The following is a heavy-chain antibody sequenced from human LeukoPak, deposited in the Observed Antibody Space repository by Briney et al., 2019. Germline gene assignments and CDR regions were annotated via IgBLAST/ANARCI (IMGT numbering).Heavy chain of an antibody. CDR1: GFTFSSYA. V-gene: IGHV3-23*01. CDR3: AKGISIAAAGYFDY. J-gene: IGHJ4*02. Sequence: GGSLRLSCAASGFTFSSYAMGWVRQAPGKGLEWVSAISGGGGSTYYADSVKGRFTISRDNSKNTLYLQMNSLRAEDTAVYYCAKGISIAAAGYFDYWGQGTLVTVSS. D-gene: IGHD6-13*01. CDR2: ISGGGGST.